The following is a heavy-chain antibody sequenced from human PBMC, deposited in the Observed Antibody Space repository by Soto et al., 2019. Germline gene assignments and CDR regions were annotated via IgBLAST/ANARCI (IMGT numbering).Heavy chain of an antibody. D-gene: IGHD3-3*01. CDR1: GYSITSYD. CDR2: MNPNSGNT. Sequence: ASVKVSCKASGYSITSYDINWGRQDIRQGLEWMGWMNPNSGNTGYAQKFQGRVTMTRNTSISTAYMELSSLRSEDTAVYYCARVFYDFWSGYPYNWFDPWGQGTLVTVSS. J-gene: IGHJ5*02. V-gene: IGHV1-8*01. CDR3: ARVFYDFWSGYPYNWFDP.